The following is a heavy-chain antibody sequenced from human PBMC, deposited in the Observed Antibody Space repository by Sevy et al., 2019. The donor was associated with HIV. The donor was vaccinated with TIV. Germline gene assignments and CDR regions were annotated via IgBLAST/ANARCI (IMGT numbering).Heavy chain of an antibody. D-gene: IGHD2-2*01. CDR2: IWYDGSNK. V-gene: IGHV3-33*01. CDR1: GFTFSSYG. CDR3: AWTHHTCSSTSCYDYYYYYSMDV. Sequence: GGSLRLSCAASGFTFSSYGMHWVRQAPGKGLEWVAVIWYDGSNKYYADSVKGRFTISRDNSKNTLYLQMNSLRAEDTAVYYCAWTHHTCSSTSCYDYYYYYSMDVWGQGTTVTVSS. J-gene: IGHJ6*02.